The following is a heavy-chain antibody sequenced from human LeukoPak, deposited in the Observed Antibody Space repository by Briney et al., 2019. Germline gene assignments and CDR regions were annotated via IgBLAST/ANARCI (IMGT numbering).Heavy chain of an antibody. J-gene: IGHJ4*02. D-gene: IGHD6-13*01. CDR1: GFTFSSYA. CDR3: AKHTTSWFVDY. Sequence: GGSLRLSCAASGFTFSSYAMSWVRQAPGKGLEWVSAITGSGGSTYYADSVKGRFTISRDNSKNTLYVQMNSLRAEDTAVYYCAKHTTSWFVDYWGQGTLVTVSS. CDR2: ITGSGGST. V-gene: IGHV3-23*01.